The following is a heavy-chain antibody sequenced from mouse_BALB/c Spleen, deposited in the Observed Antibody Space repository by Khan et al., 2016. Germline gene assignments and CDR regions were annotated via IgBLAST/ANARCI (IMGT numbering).Heavy chain of an antibody. D-gene: IGHD2-2*01. J-gene: IGHJ1*01. CDR2: INTETGEP. V-gene: IGHV9-2-1*01. Sequence: QIQLVQSGPELKKPGETVKISCKASGYTFTDYSMHWVKQAPGKGLKWMGWINTETGEPTYADDFKGRFAFSLDTSASTAYLQINNLKNEDTATYFCARWLRQDYRYFDVWGAGTTVTVSS. CDR1: GYTFTDYS. CDR3: ARWLRQDYRYFDV.